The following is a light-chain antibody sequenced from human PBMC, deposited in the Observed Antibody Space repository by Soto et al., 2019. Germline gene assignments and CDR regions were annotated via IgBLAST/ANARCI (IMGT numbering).Light chain of an antibody. CDR1: SNDVGAYHF. J-gene: IGLJ1*01. Sequence: QSALTQPASVSGSPGQSIAISCTGTSNDVGAYHFVSWFQQHPGKAPKLIIYDVDNRPSGVSDRFSASKSGNMASLTISGLQAEDEADYYCSSYVTDDTYVFGTGTKLTVL. CDR2: DVD. CDR3: SSYVTDDTYV. V-gene: IGLV2-14*03.